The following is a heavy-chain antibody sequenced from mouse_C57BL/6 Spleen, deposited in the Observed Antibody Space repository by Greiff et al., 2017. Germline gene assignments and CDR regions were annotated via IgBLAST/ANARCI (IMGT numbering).Heavy chain of an antibody. CDR3: ARGRTGSDY. CDR2: ISDGGSYT. CDR1: GFTFSSYA. D-gene: IGHD4-1*01. J-gene: IGHJ2*01. Sequence: EVKLVESGGGLVQPGGSLKLSCAASGFTFSSYAMSWVRQTPEKRLEWVATISDGGSYTYYPDNVKGRFTISRDNAKNNLYLQMSHLKSEDTAMYYCARGRTGSDYWGQGTTLTVSS. V-gene: IGHV5-4*03.